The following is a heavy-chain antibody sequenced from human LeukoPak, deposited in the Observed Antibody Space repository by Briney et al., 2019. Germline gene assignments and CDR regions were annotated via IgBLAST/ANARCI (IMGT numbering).Heavy chain of an antibody. V-gene: IGHV4-39*07. CDR2: IYYSGST. Sequence: SETLSLTCTVSGGSITSSSYYWGWVRQPPGKGLEWIGSIYYSGSTYYSPSLKSRVTISVDAPKNQFSLKLSSVTAADTAVYYCARGVRRVDFDYWGQGTLVTVSS. CDR3: ARGVRRVDFDY. CDR1: GGSITSSSYY. D-gene: IGHD3-10*01. J-gene: IGHJ4*02.